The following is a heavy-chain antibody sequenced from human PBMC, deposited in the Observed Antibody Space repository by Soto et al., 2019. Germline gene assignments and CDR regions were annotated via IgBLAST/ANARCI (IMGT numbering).Heavy chain of an antibody. J-gene: IGHJ4*02. D-gene: IGHD3-3*01. CDR3: AREDVGVVISQPFDY. CDR1: GFTFSSYG. CDR2: IWYDGSNK. Sequence: GGSLRLSCAASGFTFSSYGMHWVRQAPGRGLEWVAVIWYDGSNKYYADSVKGRFTISRDNSKNTLYLQMNSLRAEDTAVYYCAREDVGVVISQPFDYWGQGTLVTVSS. V-gene: IGHV3-33*01.